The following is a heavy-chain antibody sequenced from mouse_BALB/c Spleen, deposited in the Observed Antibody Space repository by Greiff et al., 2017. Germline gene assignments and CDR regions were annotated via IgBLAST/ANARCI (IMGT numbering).Heavy chain of an antibody. D-gene: IGHD2-1*01. J-gene: IGHJ4*01. Sequence: VQLQQSGAELVRPGVSVKISCKGSGYTFTDYAMHWVKQSHAKSLEWIGVISTYYGDASYNQKFKGKATMTVDKSSSTAYMELAKLTSEDSAIYYCARRGNYGGMDYWGQGTSVTVSS. CDR2: ISTYYGDA. CDR3: ARRGNYGGMDY. V-gene: IGHV1S137*01. CDR1: GYTFTDYA.